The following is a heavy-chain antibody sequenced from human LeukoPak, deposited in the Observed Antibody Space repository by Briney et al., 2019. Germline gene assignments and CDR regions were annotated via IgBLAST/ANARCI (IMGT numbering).Heavy chain of an antibody. J-gene: IGHJ3*02. V-gene: IGHV4-38-2*01. CDR2: IYHSGST. CDR1: GYSISSGYY. CDR3: ARHLGRDCSSTSCYRFGAFDI. Sequence: PSETLSLTCAVSGYSISSGYYWGWIRQPPGKGLEWIGCIYHSGSTYYNPSLKGRVTISVDTSKNQFSLKLSSVTAADTAVYYCARHLGRDCSSTSCYRFGAFDIWGQGTMVTVSS. D-gene: IGHD2-2*01.